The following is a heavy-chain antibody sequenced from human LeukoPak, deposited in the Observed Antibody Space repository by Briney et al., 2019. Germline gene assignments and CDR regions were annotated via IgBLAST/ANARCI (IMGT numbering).Heavy chain of an antibody. D-gene: IGHD5-18*01. CDR2: INHSGST. Sequence: SETLSLTCAVYGGSFSGYYWSWIRQPPGKGLEWIGEINHSGSTNYNPSLKSRVTISVDTSKNQFSLKLSSVTAADTAVYYCASDGSDTAIVNWGQGTLVTVSS. J-gene: IGHJ4*02. V-gene: IGHV4-34*01. CDR1: GGSFSGYY. CDR3: ASDGSDTAIVN.